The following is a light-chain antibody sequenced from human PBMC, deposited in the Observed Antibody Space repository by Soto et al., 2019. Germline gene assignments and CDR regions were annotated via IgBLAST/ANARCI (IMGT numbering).Light chain of an antibody. J-gene: IGKJ2*01. CDR1: QSLSSW. V-gene: IGKV1-5*03. CDR3: QQYNSFPYT. Sequence: DIQMTQSPSTLSASVGDRVTITCRASQSLSSWLAWYQQKPGKAPNLLIYKASSLESGVPSRFSGSGSGTEFTLTISSLQPDDFANYYCQQYNSFPYTFGQGTKLEIK. CDR2: KAS.